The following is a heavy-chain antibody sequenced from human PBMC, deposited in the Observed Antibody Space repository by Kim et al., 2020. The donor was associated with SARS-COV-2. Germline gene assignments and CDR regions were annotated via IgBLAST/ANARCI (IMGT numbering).Heavy chain of an antibody. D-gene: IGHD2-15*01. CDR1: GGSISSYY. V-gene: IGHV4-4*07. J-gene: IGHJ6*02. CDR3: ARDICGGSCYSPDYYGMDV. CDR2: IYTSGST. Sequence: SETLSLTCTVSGGSISSYYWNWIRQPAGKGLEWIGRIYTSGSTNYNPSLKSRVTMSVDTSKNQFSLKLSSVTAADTAVYYCARDICGGSCYSPDYYGMDVWGHGTTVTVSS.